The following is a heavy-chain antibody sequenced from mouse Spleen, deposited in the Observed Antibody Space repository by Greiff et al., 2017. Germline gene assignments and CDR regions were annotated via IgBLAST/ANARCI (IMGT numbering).Heavy chain of an antibody. J-gene: IGHJ3*01. Sequence: EVKLMESGGGLVKPGGSLKLSCAASGFTFSDYYMYWVRQTPEKRLEWVATISDGGSYTYYPDSVKGRFTISRDNAKNNLYLQMSSLKSEDTAMYYCARADYYGSSYPLFAYWGQGTLVTVSA. D-gene: IGHD1-1*01. CDR1: GFTFSDYY. CDR2: ISDGGSYT. CDR3: ARADYYGSSYPLFAY. V-gene: IGHV5-4*02.